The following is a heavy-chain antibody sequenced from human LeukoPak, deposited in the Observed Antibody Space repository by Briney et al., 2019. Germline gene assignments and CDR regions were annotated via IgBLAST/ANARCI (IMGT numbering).Heavy chain of an antibody. CDR2: INPNSGGT. D-gene: IGHD5-12*01. J-gene: IGHJ4*02. V-gene: IGHV1-2*02. CDR3: AIISGYSGYDPDY. CDR1: GYTFTGYY. Sequence: GASVKVSRKASGYTFTGYYMHWVRQAPGQGLEWMGWINPNSGGTNYAQKFQGRVTMTRDTSISTAYMELSRLRSDDTAVYYCAIISGYSGYDPDYWGQGTLVTVSS.